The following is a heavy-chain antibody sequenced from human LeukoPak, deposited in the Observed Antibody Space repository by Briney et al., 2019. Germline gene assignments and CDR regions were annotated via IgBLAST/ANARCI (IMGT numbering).Heavy chain of an antibody. D-gene: IGHD3-22*01. Sequence: GGSLRLSCAASGFTFSSYSMNWVRQAPGKGLEWVSYISSSSSTIYYADSVKGRFTISRDNSKNTLYLQINSLRAEDTAVYYCARARTYYYDSSGYYYDDYYYYGMDVWGQGTTVTVSS. CDR2: ISSSSSTI. J-gene: IGHJ6*02. CDR1: GFTFSSYS. CDR3: ARARTYYYDSSGYYYDDYYYYGMDV. V-gene: IGHV3-48*01.